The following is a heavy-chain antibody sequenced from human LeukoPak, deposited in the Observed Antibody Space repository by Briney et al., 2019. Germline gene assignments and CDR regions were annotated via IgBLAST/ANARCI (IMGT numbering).Heavy chain of an antibody. CDR1: GFTFSSYS. CDR3: ARGDTEGGDWYFDL. V-gene: IGHV3-48*02. CDR2: ISSSSSTI. J-gene: IGHJ2*01. D-gene: IGHD2-21*02. Sequence: GGSLRLSCAASGFTFSSYSMNWVRQAPGKGLEWVSYISSSSSTIYYADPVKGRFTISRDNAKNSLYLQMNSLRDEDTAVYYCARGDTEGGDWYFDLWGRGTLVTVSS.